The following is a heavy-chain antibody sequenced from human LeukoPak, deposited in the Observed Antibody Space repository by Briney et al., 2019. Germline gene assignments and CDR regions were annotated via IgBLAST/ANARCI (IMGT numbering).Heavy chain of an antibody. CDR1: GFTFDDYA. V-gene: IGHV3-43D*03. CDR3: AELGITMIGGV. CDR2: ISWDGGST. D-gene: IGHD3-10*02. J-gene: IGHJ6*04. Sequence: GGSLRLSCAASGFTFDDYAMHWVRQAPGKGLEWVSLISWDGGSTYYADSVKGRFTISRDNAKNSLYLQMNSLRAEDTAVYYCAELGITMIGGVWAKGTTVTISS.